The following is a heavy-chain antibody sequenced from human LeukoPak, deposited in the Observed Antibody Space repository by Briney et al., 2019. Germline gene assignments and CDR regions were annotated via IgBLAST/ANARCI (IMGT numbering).Heavy chain of an antibody. D-gene: IGHD4-17*01. V-gene: IGHV4-59*12. CDR2: IYYSGST. J-gene: IGHJ4*02. CDR3: ARAGYGDYASDFDY. CDR1: GGSISSYY. Sequence: SETLSLTCTVSGGSISSYYWSWIRQPPGKGLEWIGYIYYSGSTNYNPSRKSRVTISVDTSKNQFSLKLSSVTAADTAVYYCARAGYGDYASDFDYWGQGTLVTVSS.